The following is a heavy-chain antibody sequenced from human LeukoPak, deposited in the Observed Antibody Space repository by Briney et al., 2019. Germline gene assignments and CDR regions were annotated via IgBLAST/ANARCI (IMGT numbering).Heavy chain of an antibody. Sequence: SQTLSLTCAISGDSVSSNSAAWNWIRQSPSRGLEWLGRTYYRSKWYHNYAVSVKSRITINPDTSKNQVSLRLNSVTPEDTAVYYCAGDGYYAGYDFDSWGQGTLVTVSS. CDR3: AGDGYYAGYDFDS. J-gene: IGHJ4*02. CDR2: TYYRSKWYH. D-gene: IGHD3-3*01. CDR1: GDSVSSNSAA. V-gene: IGHV6-1*01.